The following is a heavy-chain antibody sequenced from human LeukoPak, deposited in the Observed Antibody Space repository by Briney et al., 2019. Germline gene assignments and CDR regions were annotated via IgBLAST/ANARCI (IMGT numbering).Heavy chain of an antibody. J-gene: IGHJ4*02. V-gene: IGHV3-7*01. CDR3: ARGGAARPDF. CDR2: IKADGGEK. CDR1: GFTFSRYW. D-gene: IGHD6-6*01. Sequence: GGSPRLSCAASGFTFSRYWMTWVRQTPGKGLEWVAKIKADGGEKDHVASVKGRFTISRDNAKNSLYLQMNSLRVEDTAVYYCARGGAARPDFWGQGTLVTVSS.